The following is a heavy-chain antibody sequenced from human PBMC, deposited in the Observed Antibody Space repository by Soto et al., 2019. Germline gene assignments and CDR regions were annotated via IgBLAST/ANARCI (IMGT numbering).Heavy chain of an antibody. V-gene: IGHV1-18*04. CDR2: ISAYNGNT. J-gene: IGHJ6*02. D-gene: IGHD3-16*02. CDR1: GSTVTSYG. Sequence: ASVKVSCNASGSTVTSYGISWVRQAPGQGLEWMGWISAYNGNTNYAQKLQGRVTMTTDTSTSTAYMELRSLRSDDTAVYYCARVANYVWGSYRSYGMDVWGQGTTVTVSS. CDR3: ARVANYVWGSYRSYGMDV.